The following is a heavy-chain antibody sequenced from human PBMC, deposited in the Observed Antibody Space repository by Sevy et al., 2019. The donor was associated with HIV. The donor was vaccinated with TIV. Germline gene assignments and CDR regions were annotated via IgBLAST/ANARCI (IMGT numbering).Heavy chain of an antibody. D-gene: IGHD3-22*01. V-gene: IGHV3-48*03. CDR3: ASEYYYDSSGYYSVY. Sequence: GGSLRLSCAASGFTFSSYEMNWVRQAPGKGLEWVSYISSSGSTIYYADSVKGRFTISRDNAKNSLYLQMNSLRAEDTAVYYCASEYYYDSSGYYSVYWGQGTLVTVSS. CDR1: GFTFSSYE. J-gene: IGHJ4*02. CDR2: ISSSGSTI.